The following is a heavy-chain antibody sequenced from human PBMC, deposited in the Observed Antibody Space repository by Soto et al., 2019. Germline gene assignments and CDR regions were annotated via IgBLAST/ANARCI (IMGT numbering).Heavy chain of an antibody. Sequence: QVQLVQSGPEVKRPGASVKVSCKTSGYTFIDYGVSWVRQAPGQGLEWMGWINTYNDNTKYSQKLQGRITMTADASTSTAYMELRSLRPDDTAISYCACLAYFESWGQGTLVTVSS. CDR1: GYTFIDYG. CDR2: INTYNDNT. CDR3: ACLAYFES. J-gene: IGHJ4*02. V-gene: IGHV1-18*04.